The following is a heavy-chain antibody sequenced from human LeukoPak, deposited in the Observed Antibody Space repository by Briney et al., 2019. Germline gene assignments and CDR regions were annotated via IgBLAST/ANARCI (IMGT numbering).Heavy chain of an antibody. CDR2: IKQDGSEK. Sequence: PGGSLRLSCAASGFTFSSYWMSWVRQAPGKGLEWVANIKQDGSEKYYVDSVKGRFTISRDNAKNSLYLQMNSLRAEDTAVYYCARDRETYCSSTSCYHYYYYMDVWGKGTTVTVSS. CDR1: GFTFSSYW. CDR3: ARDRETYCSSTSCYHYYYYMDV. J-gene: IGHJ6*03. V-gene: IGHV3-7*01. D-gene: IGHD2-2*01.